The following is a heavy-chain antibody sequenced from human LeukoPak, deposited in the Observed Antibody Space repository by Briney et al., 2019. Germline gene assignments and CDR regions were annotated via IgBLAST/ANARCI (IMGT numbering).Heavy chain of an antibody. V-gene: IGHV4-39*01. CDR3: ARASGSYYGSWFDP. Sequence: SETLSLTCTVSGGSISSSSYYWGWIRQPPGKGLEWIGSIYYSGSTYYNPSLKSRVTISVDTSKNQFSLKLSSVTAADTAVYYCARASGSYYGSWFDPWGQGTLVTVSS. CDR2: IYYSGST. D-gene: IGHD1-26*01. CDR1: GGSISSSSYY. J-gene: IGHJ5*02.